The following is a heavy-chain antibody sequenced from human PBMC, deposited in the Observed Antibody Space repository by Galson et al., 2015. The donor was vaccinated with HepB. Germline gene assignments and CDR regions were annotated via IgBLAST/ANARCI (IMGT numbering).Heavy chain of an antibody. CDR2: ISYDGSNK. V-gene: IGHV3-30*18. D-gene: IGHD6-6*01. J-gene: IGHJ4*02. CDR3: ANGRGVTSPRPPFDY. Sequence: SLRLSCAASGFTFSSYGMHWVRQAPGKGLEWVAGISYDGSNKYYADHVKGRFTIARENSNNTLYLQMNSLRVEDTAVYYCANGRGVTSPRPPFDYWGQGALVTVSS. CDR1: GFTFSSYG.